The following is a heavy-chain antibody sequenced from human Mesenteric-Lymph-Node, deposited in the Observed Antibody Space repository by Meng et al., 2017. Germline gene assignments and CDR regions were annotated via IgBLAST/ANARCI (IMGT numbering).Heavy chain of an antibody. Sequence: WGSLRLSCAASGFTFDDYAMHWVRQAPGKGLEWVSLISWDGGSTYYADFVKGRFTIFRDNSKNSLNLQMNILRAEDTALYYCAKDIQAATPELFQNYYYYGMDVWGQGTTVTVSS. V-gene: IGHV3-43D*03. D-gene: IGHD2-15*01. J-gene: IGHJ6*02. CDR3: AKDIQAATPELFQNYYYYGMDV. CDR2: ISWDGGST. CDR1: GFTFDDYA.